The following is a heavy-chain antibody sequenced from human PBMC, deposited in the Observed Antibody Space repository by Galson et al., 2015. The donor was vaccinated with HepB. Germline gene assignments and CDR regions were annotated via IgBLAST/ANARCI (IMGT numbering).Heavy chain of an antibody. D-gene: IGHD3-16*02. CDR1: GFTFSSYA. Sequence: SLRLSCAASGFTFSSYAMHWVRQAPGKGLEWVAVISYDGSNKYYADSVKGRFTISRDNSKNTLYLQMNSLRAEDTAVYYCASLYDYVWGSYRPDYWGQGTLVTVSS. J-gene: IGHJ4*02. CDR2: ISYDGSNK. V-gene: IGHV3-30-3*01. CDR3: ASLYDYVWGSYRPDY.